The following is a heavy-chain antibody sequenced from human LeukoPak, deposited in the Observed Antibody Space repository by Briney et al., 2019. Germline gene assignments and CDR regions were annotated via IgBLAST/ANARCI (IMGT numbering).Heavy chain of an antibody. CDR1: GYTFTGYY. V-gene: IGHV1-2*06. Sequence: GASVKVSCKASGYTFTGYYMHWVRQAPGQGLEWMGPINPNSGGTNYAQKFQGRVTMTRDTSISTAYKELRRLRSDDTAVYYCARDLGSDFTLIRDYWGRGTLVTVSS. J-gene: IGHJ4*02. D-gene: IGHD3-22*01. CDR3: ARDLGSDFTLIRDY. CDR2: INPNSGGT.